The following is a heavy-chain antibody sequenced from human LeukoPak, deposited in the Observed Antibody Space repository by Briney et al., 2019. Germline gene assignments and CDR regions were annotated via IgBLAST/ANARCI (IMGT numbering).Heavy chain of an antibody. D-gene: IGHD6-19*01. CDR2: ISSSSSYI. Sequence: GSLRLPCAASGFTFNSHCMKWVRQGSGKGLEWVSSISSSSSYIYYADSVKGRFTISRDNAKNSLYLQMNSLRAEDTAVYYCARDLSRLVHAFDIWGQGTMVTVSS. CDR3: ARDLSRLVHAFDI. CDR1: GFTFNSHC. J-gene: IGHJ3*02. V-gene: IGHV3-21*01.